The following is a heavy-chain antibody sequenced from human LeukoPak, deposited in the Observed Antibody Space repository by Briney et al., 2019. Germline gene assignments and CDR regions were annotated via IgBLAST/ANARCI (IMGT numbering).Heavy chain of an antibody. CDR3: ARGLPTTVTTSYWYFDL. CDR1: GFTFSDYE. CDR2: INHSGST. V-gene: IGHV4-34*01. D-gene: IGHD4-17*01. J-gene: IGHJ2*01. Sequence: GSLRLSCAASGFTFSDYEINWIRQPPGKGLEWIGEINHSGSTNYNPSLKSRVTISVDTSKNQFSLKLSSVTAADTAVYYCARGLPTTVTTSYWYFDLWGRGTLVTVSS.